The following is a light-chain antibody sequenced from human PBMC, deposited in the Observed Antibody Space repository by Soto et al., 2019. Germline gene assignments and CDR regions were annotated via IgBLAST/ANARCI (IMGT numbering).Light chain of an antibody. V-gene: IGLV1-40*01. CDR3: QSYENSRTCFYV. Sequence: QAVVTQPPSVSGAPGQRVTISCTGSSSDIGAGFDVHWYQHLPGTAPKLLIYGNTNRPSGVPGRFSGSKSGTSASLVITGLHAEDEADYYCQSYENSRTCFYVFGTGTKLTVL. J-gene: IGLJ1*01. CDR1: SSDIGAGFD. CDR2: GNT.